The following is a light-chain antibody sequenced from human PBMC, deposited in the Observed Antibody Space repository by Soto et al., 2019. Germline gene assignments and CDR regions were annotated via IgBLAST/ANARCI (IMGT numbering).Light chain of an antibody. CDR2: EVS. CDR3: SSYTSITTLV. CDR1: SNDVGGSKY. Sequence: QSVLTQPASVSGSPGQSITISCTGTSNDVGGSKYVSWYQQHPGKAPKLIIYEVSNRPSGVSNRFSGSKSGNTASLTISGLQAEDEADYYCSSYTSITTLVFGGGTKLTVL. J-gene: IGLJ2*01. V-gene: IGLV2-14*01.